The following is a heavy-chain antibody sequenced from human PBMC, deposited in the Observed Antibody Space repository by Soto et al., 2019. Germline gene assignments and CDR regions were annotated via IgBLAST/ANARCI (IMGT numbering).Heavy chain of an antibody. V-gene: IGHV3-33*01. CDR2: IWYDGSNK. D-gene: IGHD5-18*01. Sequence: QVQLVESGGGVVQPGRSLRLSCTASGFTFSDFGMHWVRQAPGKGLEWVALIWYDGSNKYYSDSVKGRFSISRDDSENGLNLQVNSRRVEDTAEYYCARYRGPLVDTARAAYWGQGALVTVSS. J-gene: IGHJ4*02. CDR1: GFTFSDFG. CDR3: ARYRGPLVDTARAAY.